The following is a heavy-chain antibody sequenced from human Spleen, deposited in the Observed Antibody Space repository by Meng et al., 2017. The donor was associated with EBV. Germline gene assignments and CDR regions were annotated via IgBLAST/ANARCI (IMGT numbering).Heavy chain of an antibody. CDR1: GFTFSSYV. CDR3: AKLVGATPVDY. Sequence: VVAVGGFVQPGGSLRLSCAASGFTFSSYVMSWVRQAPGKGLEWVSTVTVNGGYAYYADSVKGRFTNSRDNSKNMLYLQMNSLRAEDTAVYYCAKLVGATPVDYWGQGTLVTVSS. CDR2: VTVNGGYA. D-gene: IGHD1-26*01. J-gene: IGHJ4*02. V-gene: IGHV3-23*04.